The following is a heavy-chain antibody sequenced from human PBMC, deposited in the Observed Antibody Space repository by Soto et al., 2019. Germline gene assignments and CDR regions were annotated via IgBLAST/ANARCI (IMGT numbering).Heavy chain of an antibody. V-gene: IGHV4-38-2*01. CDR2: IYHSGST. CDR3: ARSYCSGGSCYAVDY. Sequence: LSLLCAVSGYSISSGYYWGWIRQPPGKGLEWIGSIYHSGSTYHNPSLKSRVTISVDTSKNQFSLKLSSVTAADTAVYYCARSYCSGGSCYAVDYWGQGTLVTVSS. J-gene: IGHJ4*03. CDR1: GYSISSGYY. D-gene: IGHD2-15*01.